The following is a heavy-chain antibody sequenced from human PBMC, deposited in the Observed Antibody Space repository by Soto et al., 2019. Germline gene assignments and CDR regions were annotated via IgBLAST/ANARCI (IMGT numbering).Heavy chain of an antibody. CDR3: DRPPLGEDAFDI. CDR2: INPSGGST. Sequence: ASVKVSCKASGYTFTSYYMHWVRQAPGQGLEWMGIINPSGGSTSYAQKFQGRVTMTRDTSTSTVYMELSSLRSEDTAVYYCDRPPLGEDAFDIWGQGTIVLVSS. V-gene: IGHV1-46*03. J-gene: IGHJ3*02. CDR1: GYTFTSYY.